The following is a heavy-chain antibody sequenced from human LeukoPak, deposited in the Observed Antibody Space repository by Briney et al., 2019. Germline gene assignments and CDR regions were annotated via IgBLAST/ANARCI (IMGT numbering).Heavy chain of an antibody. CDR2: ISSSSSYI. D-gene: IGHD3-22*01. Sequence: PGGSLTLSCAASGFTFSSYSMNWVRQAPGKGLEWVSSISSSSSYIYYADSVKGRFTISRDNAKNSLYLQMNSLRAEDTAVYYCARVWPDYYDSSGYYAVDDAFDIWGQGTMVTVSS. J-gene: IGHJ3*02. CDR3: ARVWPDYYDSSGYYAVDDAFDI. V-gene: IGHV3-21*01. CDR1: GFTFSSYS.